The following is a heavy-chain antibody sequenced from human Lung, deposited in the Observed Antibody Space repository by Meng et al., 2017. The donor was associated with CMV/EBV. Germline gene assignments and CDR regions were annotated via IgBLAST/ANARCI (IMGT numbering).Heavy chain of an antibody. Sequence: FIDYDIDWVRRASGQGLEWMGWMYPDSANTGYAHNFQGRLSMTISTSTGTAYMELNSLRSEDTAVYYCTRDGHTGRHGWPYDTGWFDPWGRGTLVTVSS. D-gene: IGHD2-8*02. CDR2: MYPDSANT. CDR3: TRDGHTGRHGWPYDTGWFDP. CDR1: FIDYD. J-gene: IGHJ5*02. V-gene: IGHV1-8*01.